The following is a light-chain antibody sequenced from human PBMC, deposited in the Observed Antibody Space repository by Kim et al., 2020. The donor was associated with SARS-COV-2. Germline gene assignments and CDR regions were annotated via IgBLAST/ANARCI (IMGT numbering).Light chain of an antibody. CDR2: GKN. CDR3: NSRDNNDNVL. CDR1: SLRTYY. V-gene: IGLV3-19*01. J-gene: IGLJ2*01. Sequence: VALGQTVRITCQGDSLRTYYTTWFQQKPGQATIVVFYGKNNRPSGIPDRFSGSSSGNTASLTITATQAGDEADYYCNSRDNNDNVLFGGGTQLTVL.